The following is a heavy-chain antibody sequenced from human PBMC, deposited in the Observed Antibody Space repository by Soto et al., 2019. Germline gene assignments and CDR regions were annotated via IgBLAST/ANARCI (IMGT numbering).Heavy chain of an antibody. Sequence: GGSLRLSCAASGFTFESFCMNWVRQAPGKGLEWMSSISGGGCKKYYADSVKGRFTISRDNSKSTVDLELNNLSAEDTAVYYGAKNYGVRVVTLATLTCFDSWGQGSVVPVSS. V-gene: IGHV3-23*01. CDR1: GFTFESFC. CDR2: ISGGGCKK. CDR3: AKNYGVRVVTLATLTCFDS. D-gene: IGHD3-22*01. J-gene: IGHJ5*01.